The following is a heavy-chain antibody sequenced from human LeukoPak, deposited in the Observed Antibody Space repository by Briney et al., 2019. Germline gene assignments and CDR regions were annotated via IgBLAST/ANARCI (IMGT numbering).Heavy chain of an antibody. Sequence: PGGSLRLSCVVSEFMFDVLHWLRQAPGRGLEWVSGISWNSDLIGYADSVKGRFTISRDNDRNTVYLQMNGLRLEDMAFYYCTKSASFTLGGGYLDSWGQGILVTVSS. CDR1: EFMFDVL. CDR3: TKSASFTLGGGYLDS. D-gene: IGHD3-22*01. V-gene: IGHV3-9*03. CDR2: ISWNSDLI. J-gene: IGHJ4*02.